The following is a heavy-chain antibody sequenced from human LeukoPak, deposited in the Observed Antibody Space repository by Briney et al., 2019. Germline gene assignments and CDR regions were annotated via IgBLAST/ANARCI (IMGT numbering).Heavy chain of an antibody. CDR3: ARSLMVYAAPNYFDY. CDR1: GGSISSSNW. V-gene: IGHV4-4*02. CDR2: INHSGST. Sequence: SGTLSLTCAVSGGSISSSNWWSWVRQPPGKGLEWIGEINHSGSTNYNPSLKSRVTISVDTSKNQFSLKLSSVTAADTAVYYCARSLMVYAAPNYFDYWGQGTLVTVSS. D-gene: IGHD2-8*01. J-gene: IGHJ4*02.